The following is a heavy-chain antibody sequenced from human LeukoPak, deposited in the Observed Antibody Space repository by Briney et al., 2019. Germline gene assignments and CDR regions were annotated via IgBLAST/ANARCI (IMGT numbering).Heavy chain of an antibody. CDR2: ISTISSYI. CDR3: ARDWRPAAIVGDHYYYDMDV. V-gene: IGHV3-21*03. D-gene: IGHD2-2*01. Sequence: GGSLRLSCAASGFTFSSYSMNWVRQAPGKGLEWVSSISTISSYIYYADSVKGRFTVSRDSAKNSLYLQMNSLREEDTAVYYRARDWRPAAIVGDHYYYDMDVWGQGATVTVSS. J-gene: IGHJ6*01. CDR1: GFTFSSYS.